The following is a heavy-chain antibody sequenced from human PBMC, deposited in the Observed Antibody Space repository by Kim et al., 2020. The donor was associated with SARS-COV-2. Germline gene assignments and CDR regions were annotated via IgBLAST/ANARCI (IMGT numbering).Heavy chain of an antibody. CDR1: GFTFSSYS. CDR3: ARFTFSAGNHYFDY. J-gene: IGHJ4*02. Sequence: GGSLRLSCAASGFTFSSYSMNWVRQAPGKGLEWVSSISSSSSYIYYADSVKGRFTISRDNAKNSLYLQMNSLRAEDTAVYYCARFTFSAGNHYFDYWGQGTLVTVSS. CDR2: ISSSSSYI. V-gene: IGHV3-21*01. D-gene: IGHD6-13*01.